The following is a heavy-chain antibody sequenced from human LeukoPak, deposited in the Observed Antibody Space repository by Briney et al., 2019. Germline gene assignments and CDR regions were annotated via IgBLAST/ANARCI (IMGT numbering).Heavy chain of an antibody. V-gene: IGHV3-30-3*01. Sequence: GGSLRLSCAASGFTFSSYAMHWVRQAPGKGLEWVAVISYDGSNKYYADSVKGRFTISRDNSKNTLYLQMNSLRAEDTAVYYCAKDHEWELPMAFDPWGQGTLVTVSS. CDR3: AKDHEWELPMAFDP. J-gene: IGHJ5*02. CDR2: ISYDGSNK. CDR1: GFTFSSYA. D-gene: IGHD1-26*01.